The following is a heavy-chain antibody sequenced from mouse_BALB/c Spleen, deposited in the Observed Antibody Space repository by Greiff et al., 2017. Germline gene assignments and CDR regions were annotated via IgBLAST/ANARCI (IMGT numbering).Heavy chain of an antibody. CDR3: TRDRTTAVWYFDV. CDR1: GFTFSSYT. D-gene: IGHD1-2*01. Sequence: EVQGVESGGGLVKPGGSLKLSCAASGFTFSSYTMSWVRQTPEKRLEWVATISSGGSYTYYPDSVKGRFTISRDNAKNTLYLQMSSLKSEDTAMYYCTRDRTTAVWYFDVWGAGTTVTVSS. V-gene: IGHV5-6-4*01. CDR2: ISSGGSYT. J-gene: IGHJ1*01.